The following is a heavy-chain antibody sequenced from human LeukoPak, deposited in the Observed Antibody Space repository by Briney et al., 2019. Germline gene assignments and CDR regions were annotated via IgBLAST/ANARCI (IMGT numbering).Heavy chain of an antibody. CDR3: ASVHTSGFAGTEVDY. CDR2: INHSGST. V-gene: IGHV4-34*01. D-gene: IGHD3-16*01. Sequence: SETLSLTCAVYGGSFSGYYWSWIRQPPGKGLEWIGEINHSGSTNYNPSLKSRVTVSVDTSKNQFSLKLSSVTAADTAVYYCASVHTSGFAGTEVDYWGQGTLVTVSS. J-gene: IGHJ4*02. CDR1: GGSFSGYY.